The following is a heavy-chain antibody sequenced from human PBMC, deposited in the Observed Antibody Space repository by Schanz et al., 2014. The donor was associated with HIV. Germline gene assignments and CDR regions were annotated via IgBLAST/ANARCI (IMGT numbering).Heavy chain of an antibody. V-gene: IGHV3-30*18. CDR1: GFTFSSYG. CDR2: ISHDGGNK. CDR3: ANSGYCTSGVCYTRGYDTDV. Sequence: QVQLVESGGGVVQPGRSLRLSCAVSGFTFSSYGIHWVRQAPGKGLEWVAVISHDGGNKHYGDSVKGRFTISRDNSKNTLYLQMDSLRAEDTAVYYCANSGYCTSGVCYTRGYDTDVWGQGTTVTVSS. D-gene: IGHD2-8*01. J-gene: IGHJ6*02.